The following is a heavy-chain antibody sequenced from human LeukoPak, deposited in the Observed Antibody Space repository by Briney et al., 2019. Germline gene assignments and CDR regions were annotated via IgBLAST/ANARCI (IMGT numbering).Heavy chain of an antibody. D-gene: IGHD2-15*01. Sequence: SETLSLTCAVSRGSISSGGYSWSWIRQPPGKGLEWIGYMYHDGDTYYNPSLKGRVTISVDRSKNQFSLKVSSVTAADTAFYYCARHGNIVVVVAARGFDPWGQGTLVTVSS. J-gene: IGHJ5*02. CDR3: ARHGNIVVVVAARGFDP. CDR2: MYHDGDT. V-gene: IGHV4-30-2*01. CDR1: RGSISSGGYS.